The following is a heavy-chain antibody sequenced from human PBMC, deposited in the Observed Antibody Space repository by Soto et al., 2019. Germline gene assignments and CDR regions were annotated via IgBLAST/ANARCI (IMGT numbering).Heavy chain of an antibody. CDR1: GFTFSSYA. CDR3: ARDNPDGAAFDI. CDR2: ISGSGGST. Sequence: EVQLLESGGGLVQPGGSLRLSCAASGFTFSSYAMSWVRQPPGKGVECVSAISGSGGSTYYADSVQGRFTISRNNAKNTLDLQMNSLRAVDAAVYYCARDNPDGAAFDIWGQGTMVTVSS. J-gene: IGHJ3*02. V-gene: IGHV3-23*01. D-gene: IGHD4-17*01.